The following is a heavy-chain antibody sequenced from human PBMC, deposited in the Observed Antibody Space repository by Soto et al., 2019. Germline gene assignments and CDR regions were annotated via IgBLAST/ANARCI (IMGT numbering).Heavy chain of an antibody. V-gene: IGHV4-59*01. J-gene: IGHJ4*02. CDR3: ARPRPYSSGGYDY. D-gene: IGHD6-19*01. CDR2: IYYSGST. Sequence: SETLSLTCTVSGGSISSYYWSWIRQPPGKGLEWIGYIYYSGSTNYNPSLKSRVTISVDMSKNQSSLKLSSVTAADTAVYYCARPRPYSSGGYDYWGQGXPVTVS. CDR1: GGSISSYY.